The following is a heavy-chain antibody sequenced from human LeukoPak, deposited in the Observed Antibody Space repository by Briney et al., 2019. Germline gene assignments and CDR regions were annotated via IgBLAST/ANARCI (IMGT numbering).Heavy chain of an antibody. CDR3: ARMFRSSWYINWFDP. CDR2: IYHSGST. V-gene: IGHV4-38-2*02. CDR1: GYSISSGYF. J-gene: IGHJ5*02. Sequence: SEALSLTCTVSGYSISSGYFWGWIRQPPGKGLEWIGSIYHSGSTSYNPSLKSRLTISVDTSKNQFSLKLNFVTAADTAMYYCARMFRSSWYINWFDPWGQGTLVTVSS. D-gene: IGHD6-13*01.